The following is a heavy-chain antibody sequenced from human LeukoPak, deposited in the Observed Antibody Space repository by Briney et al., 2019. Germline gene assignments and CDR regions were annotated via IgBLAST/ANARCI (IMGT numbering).Heavy chain of an antibody. CDR3: ARWNYYGSGSWYYFDY. J-gene: IGHJ4*02. CDR2: IYYSGST. V-gene: IGHV4-59*01. CDR1: GGSISSYY. Sequence: TSETLSLTCTVSGGSISSYYWSWIRQPPGKGLEWIGYIYYSGSTNHNPSLKSRVTISVDTSKNQFSLKLSSVTAADAAVYYCARWNYYGSGSWYYFDYWGQGTLVTVSS. D-gene: IGHD3-10*01.